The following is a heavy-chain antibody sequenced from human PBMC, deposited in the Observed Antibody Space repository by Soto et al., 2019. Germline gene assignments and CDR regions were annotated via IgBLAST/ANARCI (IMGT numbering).Heavy chain of an antibody. D-gene: IGHD5-12*01. V-gene: IGHV3-23*01. J-gene: IGHJ5*01. CDR3: AKWDGYGDS. Sequence: SVKGRFTISSDTSKNVVYLQMNSLRADDTAAYFCAKWDGYGDSWGQGTLVTVSS.